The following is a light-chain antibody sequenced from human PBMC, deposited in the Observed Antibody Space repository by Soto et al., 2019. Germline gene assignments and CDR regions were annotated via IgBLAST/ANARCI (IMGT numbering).Light chain of an antibody. CDR1: QGIRSW. CDR2: AAS. Sequence: DIQMTQSPSSVSASVGDRVTITCRASQGIRSWLAWYQQKPGQAPKLLISAASTLQSGVPSRFSGSGSGTDFTLPISGLQPEDFATYYCQQSDTFPATFGGGTRVEIK. J-gene: IGKJ4*01. CDR3: QQSDTFPAT. V-gene: IGKV1D-12*01.